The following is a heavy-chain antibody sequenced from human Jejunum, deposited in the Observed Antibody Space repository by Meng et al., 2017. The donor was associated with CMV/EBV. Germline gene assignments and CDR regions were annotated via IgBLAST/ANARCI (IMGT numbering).Heavy chain of an antibody. D-gene: IGHD6-6*01. CDR1: SSYG. J-gene: IGHJ6*02. Sequence: SSYGMRWVRQDPGKGLEWVSLIYSGGSNTYYADSVKGRFTISRDNSRNTLFLLMNSLRAEDTAVYYCAKDRGQYSSSPYYYGMDVWGQGTTVTVSS. CDR3: AKDRGQYSSSPYYYGMDV. CDR2: IYSGGSNT. V-gene: IGHV3-23*03.